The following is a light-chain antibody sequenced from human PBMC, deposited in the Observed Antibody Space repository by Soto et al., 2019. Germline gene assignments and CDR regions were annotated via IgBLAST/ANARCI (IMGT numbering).Light chain of an antibody. Sequence: QAVVTQPASVSGSPGQSITISCTGTSSDVGGYNFVSWYQQHPDKAPKLMIYDVTNRPSGVSNRFSGSKSGNTASLTISGLQAEDEADYYCSSYTSISTNVFGTGTKLTVL. CDR1: SSDVGGYNF. J-gene: IGLJ1*01. V-gene: IGLV2-14*01. CDR3: SSYTSISTNV. CDR2: DVT.